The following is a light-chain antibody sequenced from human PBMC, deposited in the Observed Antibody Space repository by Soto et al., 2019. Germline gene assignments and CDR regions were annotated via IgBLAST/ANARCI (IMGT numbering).Light chain of an antibody. J-gene: IGLJ2*01. V-gene: IGLV2-11*01. CDR2: DVN. CDR3: WSYAGSYTVT. CDR1: NSDAGGYNT. Sequence: QSALTQPRSVSGSPGQSVTISCTATNSDAGGYNTFSWYQQHPGKAPKFIIYDVNRRPSGVPDRFSGSKSGNTASLIISGLQAEDEADYYCWSYAGSYTVTFGGGTKLTVL.